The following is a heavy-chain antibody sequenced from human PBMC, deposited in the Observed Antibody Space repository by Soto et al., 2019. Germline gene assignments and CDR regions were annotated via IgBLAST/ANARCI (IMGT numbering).Heavy chain of an antibody. J-gene: IGHJ3*02. CDR3: TSGSWSGEVFDI. CDR2: IIPMLGVR. D-gene: IGHD2-21*01. Sequence: QVQLVQSGAEVKKPGSSLKVSCKDSGGTFSTYSMFWVRQAPGQGLEWMGRIIPMLGVRNYAQRFQDRVTISADKTTPTVHTELSSQRAEDTALYYCTSGSWSGEVFDIWGQGTMVTVSS. CDR1: GGTFSTYS. V-gene: IGHV1-69*02.